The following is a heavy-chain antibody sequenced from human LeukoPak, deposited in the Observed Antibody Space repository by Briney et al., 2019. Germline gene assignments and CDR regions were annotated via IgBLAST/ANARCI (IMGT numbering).Heavy chain of an antibody. Sequence: ASVKVSCKAPGYTCTSSDINWVRQAPGQGLEWMGWMNPNSGKTGSARKFQGRVAMTKNISISTAYIEVSSLGYEDTATYYCARGRPGLASAGTYDFWGQGTLITVSS. J-gene: IGHJ4*02. CDR1: GYTCTSSD. CDR2: MNPNSGKT. V-gene: IGHV1-8*01. CDR3: ARGRPGLASAGTYDF. D-gene: IGHD6-13*01.